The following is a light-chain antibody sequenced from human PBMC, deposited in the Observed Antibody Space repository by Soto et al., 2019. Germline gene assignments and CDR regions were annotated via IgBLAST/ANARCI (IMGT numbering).Light chain of an antibody. CDR1: SSNIGSNY. CDR3: AAWDDSLSSHLV. Sequence: QSVLTQPPSASGTPGHRVTISCSGSSSNIGSNYVYWYQQLPGTAPKLLINRNNQRPSAVPDRFSGSKSGTSASLAISGLRSEDEADYYCAAWDDSLSSHLVFGGGTQLTVL. J-gene: IGLJ2*01. CDR2: RNN. V-gene: IGLV1-47*01.